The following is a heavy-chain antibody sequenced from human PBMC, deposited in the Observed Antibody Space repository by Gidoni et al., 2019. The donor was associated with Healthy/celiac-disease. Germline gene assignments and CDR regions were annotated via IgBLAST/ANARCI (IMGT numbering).Heavy chain of an antibody. D-gene: IGHD1-1*01. CDR2: IISSSSTI. CDR1: GFTFRSDS. J-gene: IGHJ6*02. V-gene: IGHV3-48*01. Sequence: EVQLVESGGGLVQPGGSRRLACAASGFTFRSDSMNWVRQAPGKGRVWVSYIISSSSTIYYADSVSGRFTISRDNAQNSLYLQMTSLRAEDTAVYYCARGSNRNWNHHKKYGMDVWGQGTTVTVSS. CDR3: ARGSNRNWNHHKKYGMDV.